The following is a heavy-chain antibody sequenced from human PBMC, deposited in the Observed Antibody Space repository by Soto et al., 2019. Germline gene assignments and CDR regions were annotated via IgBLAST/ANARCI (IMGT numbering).Heavy chain of an antibody. CDR1: GGSVSGYY. D-gene: IGHD2-2*01. Sequence: PSETLSLTCAVYGGSVSGYYWSWIRQPPGKGLEWIGEINHSGSTNYNPSLKSRVTISVDTSKNQFSLKLSSVTAADTAVYYCARGGDCSSTSCAYYFDYWGQGTLVTVS. CDR3: ARGGDCSSTSCAYYFDY. J-gene: IGHJ4*02. CDR2: INHSGST. V-gene: IGHV4-34*01.